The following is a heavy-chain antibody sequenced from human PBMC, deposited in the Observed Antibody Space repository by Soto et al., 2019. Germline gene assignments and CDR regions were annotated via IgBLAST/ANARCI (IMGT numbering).Heavy chain of an antibody. D-gene: IGHD3-22*01. CDR1: GYTFTSYD. CDR3: ARVYYDSSGYYYVEGAYYYYGMDV. CDR2: MNPNSGNT. Sequence: GASVKVSCKASGYTFTSYDINWVRQATGQGLEWMGWMNPNSGNTGYAQKFQGRVAMTRNTSISTAYMELSSLRSEDTAVYYCARVYYDSSGYYYVEGAYYYYGMDVWGQGTTVTVSS. J-gene: IGHJ6*02. V-gene: IGHV1-8*01.